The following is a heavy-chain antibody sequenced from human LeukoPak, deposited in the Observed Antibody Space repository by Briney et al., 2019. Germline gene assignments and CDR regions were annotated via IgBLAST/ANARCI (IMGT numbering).Heavy chain of an antibody. D-gene: IGHD2/OR15-2a*01. CDR2: IKEDGSEI. V-gene: IGHV3-7*03. CDR3: ARGVYYFDY. Sequence: GGSLRLSCAASGFTFNTDWISWVRQAPGKGLEWVANIKEDGSEIYYVDSVKGQFTISRDNAKNSLYLQMNSLRAEDTAVYYCARGVYYFDYWGQGTLVTVSS. CDR1: GFTFNTDW. J-gene: IGHJ4*02.